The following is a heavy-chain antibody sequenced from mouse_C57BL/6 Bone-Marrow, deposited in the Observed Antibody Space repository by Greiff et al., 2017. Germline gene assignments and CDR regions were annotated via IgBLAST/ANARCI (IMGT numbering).Heavy chain of an antibody. CDR3: ARDECSGPFAY. CDR2: ISYSGST. Sequence: VQLKESGPGMVKPSQSLSLTCTVTGYSITSGYDWHWIRHFPGNKLAWMGFISYSGSTNYNPSLKSRISITHDTSNNHFFLKLNSVTTEETATYYCARDECSGPFAYRGQGTLVTVSA. V-gene: IGHV3-1*01. CDR1: GYSITSGYD. D-gene: IGHD3-2*02. J-gene: IGHJ3*01.